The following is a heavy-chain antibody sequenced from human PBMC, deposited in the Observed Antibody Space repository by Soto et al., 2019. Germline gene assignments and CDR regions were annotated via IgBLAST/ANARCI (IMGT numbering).Heavy chain of an antibody. CDR2: IWHDGSNK. J-gene: IGHJ6*02. Sequence: QVQLVESGGGVVQPGRSLRLSCAASGFTFSSYGMHWVRQAPGKGLEWGAGIWHDGSNKYYADSVKGRFTISRDNSKNTLYLKMNSLRAEDTAVYYCARDFCSDYYYGMDVWGPGTTVNVSS. CDR3: ARDFCSDYYYGMDV. D-gene: IGHD3-3*01. CDR1: GFTFSSYG. V-gene: IGHV3-33*01.